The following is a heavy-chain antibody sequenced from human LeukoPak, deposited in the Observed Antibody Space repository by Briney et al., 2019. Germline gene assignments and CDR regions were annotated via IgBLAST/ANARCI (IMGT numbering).Heavy chain of an antibody. J-gene: IGHJ4*02. Sequence: GGSLRLSCAASGFTFSSYAMSWVRKAPGKGLEWVSAISGSGGSAYYADSVKGRFTISRDNAKNSLYLQMSSLRAEDTAVYYCTSGTDFWGQGTLVTVSS. CDR3: TSGTDF. D-gene: IGHD1-1*01. V-gene: IGHV3-23*01. CDR2: ISGSGGSA. CDR1: GFTFSSYA.